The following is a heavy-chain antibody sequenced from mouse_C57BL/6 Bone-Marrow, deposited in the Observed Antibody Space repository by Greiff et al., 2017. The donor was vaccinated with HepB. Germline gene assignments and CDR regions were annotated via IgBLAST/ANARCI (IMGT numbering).Heavy chain of an antibody. CDR2: IWSDGST. D-gene: IGHD1-1*01. J-gene: IGHJ4*01. Sequence: QVQVQQSGPGLVAPSQSLSITCTVSGFSLTSYGVHWVRQPPGKGLEWLVVIWSDGSTTYNSALKSRLSISKDNSKSQVFLKMNSLQTDDTAMYYCARHPSTVVATGYAMDYWGQGTSVTVSS. V-gene: IGHV2-6-1*01. CDR1: GFSLTSYG. CDR3: ARHPSTVVATGYAMDY.